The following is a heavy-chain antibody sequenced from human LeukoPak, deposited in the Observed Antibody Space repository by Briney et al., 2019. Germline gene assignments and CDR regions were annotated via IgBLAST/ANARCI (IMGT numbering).Heavy chain of an antibody. CDR3: ARVQVKDHYGDYGKGHFDY. CDR2: ISNVGSNE. D-gene: IGHD4-17*01. Sequence: GGSLRLSCAASGFAFSTYQMHWVRQAPGKGLGWVAVISNVGSNEYYADSVKGRFTISRDNAKNSLYLQMNSLRAEDTAVYYCARVQVKDHYGDYGKGHFDYWGQGTLVTVSS. CDR1: GFAFSTYQ. V-gene: IGHV3-30*04. J-gene: IGHJ4*02.